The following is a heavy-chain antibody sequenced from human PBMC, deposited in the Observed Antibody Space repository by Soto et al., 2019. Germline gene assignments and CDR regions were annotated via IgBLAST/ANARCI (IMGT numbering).Heavy chain of an antibody. J-gene: IGHJ4*02. V-gene: IGHV3-23*01. Sequence: EVQLLEAGGGLVQPGGSLRLSCAASGFTFSNNGMNWVRQAPGKGLEWVSGISDSGDSTYYADSVKGRFTISRDNSNNALYLQMSSLRDEDTAVYHCAKDYYGTSGCLGNWGQGTLVTVSS. CDR1: GFTFSNNG. D-gene: IGHD3-22*01. CDR2: ISDSGDST. CDR3: AKDYYGTSGCLGN.